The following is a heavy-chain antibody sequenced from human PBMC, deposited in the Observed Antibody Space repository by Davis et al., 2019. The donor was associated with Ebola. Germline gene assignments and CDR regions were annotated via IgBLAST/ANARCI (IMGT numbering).Heavy chain of an antibody. J-gene: IGHJ5*01. D-gene: IGHD6-19*01. CDR1: GFTFSRYT. CDR3: ARDSGWSGVVS. Sequence: GESLKISCAASGFTFSRYTINWVRQAPGKGLEWVSYTSCCNGRTYYADSVKGRFTSSRDGATNSLYLQMNSLRAEDTAVYYCARDSGWSGVVSWGQGTLVTVSS. V-gene: IGHV3-21*04. CDR2: TSCCNGRT.